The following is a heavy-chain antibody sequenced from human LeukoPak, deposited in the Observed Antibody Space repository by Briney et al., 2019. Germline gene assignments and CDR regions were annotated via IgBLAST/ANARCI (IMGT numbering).Heavy chain of an antibody. CDR1: GGSISSGDYY. J-gene: IGHJ5*02. D-gene: IGHD1-26*01. Sequence: PSQTLSLTRTVSGGSISSGDYYWSWIRQPPGKGLEWIGSIYHSGSTYYNPSLKSRVTISVDTSKNQFSLKLSSVTAADTAVYYCARDEAVGATTYWFDPWGQGTLVTVSS. V-gene: IGHV4-30-4*01. CDR3: ARDEAVGATTYWFDP. CDR2: IYHSGST.